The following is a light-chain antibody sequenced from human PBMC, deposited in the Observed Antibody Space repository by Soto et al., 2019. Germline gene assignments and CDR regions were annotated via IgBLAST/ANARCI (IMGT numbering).Light chain of an antibody. Sequence: QSALTQPASVSGSPGQSITISCTGTSSDVGGYNYVSWYQQHPGKVPKLIIYEVTDRPSGVSSRFSGSKSGNTASLTISGLQAEDEADYYCTSYTGSRTLGVFGGGTKVTVL. J-gene: IGLJ2*01. CDR3: TSYTGSRTLGV. CDR2: EVT. V-gene: IGLV2-14*01. CDR1: SSDVGGYNY.